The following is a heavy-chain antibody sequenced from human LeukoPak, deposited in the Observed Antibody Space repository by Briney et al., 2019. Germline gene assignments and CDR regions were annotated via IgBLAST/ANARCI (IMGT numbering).Heavy chain of an antibody. V-gene: IGHV4-59*12. CDR2: IYYSGST. D-gene: IGHD6-13*01. J-gene: IGHJ4*02. CDR3: ARGRAGGFDY. Sequence: PSETLSLTCTVSGGSISSYYWSWIRQPPGKGLEWIGYIYYSGSTNYNPSLKSRVTMSVDTSKNQFSLKLSSVTAAGTAVYYCARGRAGGFDYWGQGTLVTVSS. CDR1: GGSISSYY.